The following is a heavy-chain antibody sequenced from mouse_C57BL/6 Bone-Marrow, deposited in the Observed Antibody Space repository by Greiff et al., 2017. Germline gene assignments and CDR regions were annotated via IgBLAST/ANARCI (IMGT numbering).Heavy chain of an antibody. Sequence: QVQLQQPGAELVMPGASVKLSCKASGYTFTSYWMHWVKQRPGQGLEWIGEIDPSESYTNYNQKFKGKSTLTVDKSSSTAYMQLSSLTSEDSAVYYCARGGKAMDYWGQGTSVTVSS. CDR1: GYTFTSYW. CDR3: ARGGKAMDY. V-gene: IGHV1-69*01. J-gene: IGHJ4*01. CDR2: IDPSESYT.